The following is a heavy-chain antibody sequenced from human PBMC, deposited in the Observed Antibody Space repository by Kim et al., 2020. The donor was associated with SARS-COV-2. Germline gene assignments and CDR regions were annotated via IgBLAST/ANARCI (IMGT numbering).Heavy chain of an antibody. CDR3: ARGPYSSGYTPYYYYYGMDV. Sequence: SETLSLTCTVSGGSISSYYWSWIRQPPGKGLEWIGYIYYSGSTNYNPSLKSRVTISVDTSKNQFSLKLSSVTAADTAVYYCARGPYSSGYTPYYYYYGMDVWGQGTTVTVSS. CDR1: GGSISSYY. CDR2: IYYSGST. D-gene: IGHD3-22*01. J-gene: IGHJ6*02. V-gene: IGHV4-59*13.